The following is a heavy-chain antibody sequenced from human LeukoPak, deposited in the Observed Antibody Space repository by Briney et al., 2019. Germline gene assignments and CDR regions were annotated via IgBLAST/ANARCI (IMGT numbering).Heavy chain of an antibody. J-gene: IGHJ4*02. CDR1: GGTFSSYA. Sequence: SVKVSCKASGGTFSSYAISWVRQAPGQGLEWMGGIIPIFGTANYAQKFQGRVTITADESTSTAYMELSSLKASDTAMYYCSREYSARAFDYWGQGTLVTVSS. CDR3: SREYSARAFDY. CDR2: IIPIFGTA. D-gene: IGHD2-21*01. V-gene: IGHV1-69*13.